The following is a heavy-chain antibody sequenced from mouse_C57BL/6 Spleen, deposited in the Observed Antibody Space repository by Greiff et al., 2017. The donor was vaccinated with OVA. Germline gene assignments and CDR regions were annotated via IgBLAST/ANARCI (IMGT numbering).Heavy chain of an antibody. CDR1: GFTIKNTY. D-gene: IGHD1-1*01. Sequence: VQLQQSVAELVRPGASVKLSCTASGFTIKNTYMHWVKQRPEQGLEWIGRIDPANGNTKYAPKFQGKATITADTSSNTAYLQLSSLTSEDTAIYYCARESYDGSSYFAYWGQGTLVTVSA. V-gene: IGHV14-3*01. CDR3: ARESYDGSSYFAY. CDR2: IDPANGNT. J-gene: IGHJ3*01.